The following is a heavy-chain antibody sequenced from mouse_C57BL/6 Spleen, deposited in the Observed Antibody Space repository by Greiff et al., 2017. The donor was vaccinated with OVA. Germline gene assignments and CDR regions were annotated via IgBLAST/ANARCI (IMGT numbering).Heavy chain of an antibody. CDR1: GFTFSDYY. J-gene: IGHJ4*01. CDR2: ISNGGGST. V-gene: IGHV5-12*01. D-gene: IGHD2-5*01. Sequence: EVNLVESGGGLVQPGGSLKLSCAASGFTFSDYYMYWVRQTPEKRLEWVAYISNGGGSTYYPDTVKGRFTISRDNAKNTLYLQMSRLKSEDTAMYYCARRNYSNYGAMDYWGQGTSVTVSS. CDR3: ARRNYSNYGAMDY.